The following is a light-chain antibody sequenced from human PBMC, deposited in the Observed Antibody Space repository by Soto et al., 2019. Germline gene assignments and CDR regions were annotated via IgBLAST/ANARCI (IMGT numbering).Light chain of an antibody. Sequence: QSALTQPPSASGSPGQSVPISCTGTSSDVGGYNYVSWYQHHPGKAPKLMIYEVSRRPSGVSDRFSGSKSGNTASLTVSGLQAEDEADYYCSSYSGSSNWVFGGGTKLTVL. CDR2: EVS. J-gene: IGLJ3*02. V-gene: IGLV2-8*01. CDR3: SSYSGSSNWV. CDR1: SSDVGGYNY.